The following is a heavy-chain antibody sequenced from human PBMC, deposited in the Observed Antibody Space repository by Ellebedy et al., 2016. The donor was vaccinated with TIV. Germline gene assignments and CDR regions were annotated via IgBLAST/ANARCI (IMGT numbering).Heavy chain of an antibody. CDR3: ARDRGYPDALDV. D-gene: IGHD5-18*01. CDR2: ISGSIT. CDR1: GFTLSTYS. V-gene: IGHV3-48*04. J-gene: IGHJ3*01. Sequence: GESLKISCVASGFTLSTYSMNWVRQAPGKGLEWFSYISGSITYYADSVKGRFTISRDNAKLYLQMNSLRAEDTAVYYCARDRGYPDALDVWGQGTLVTVSS.